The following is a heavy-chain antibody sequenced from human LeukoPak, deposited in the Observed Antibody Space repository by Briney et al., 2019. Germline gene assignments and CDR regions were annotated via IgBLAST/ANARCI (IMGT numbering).Heavy chain of an antibody. CDR2: IYSGGST. CDR3: ARGPNSNWSGLDF. V-gene: IGHV3-53*01. D-gene: IGHD6-6*01. CDR1: GFTVSSNY. Sequence: GGSLRLSCAASGFTVSSNYMSWVRQAPGKGLEWVSVIYSGGSTYYADSVKGRFAISRDNSKNTLYLQMNSLRAEDTAVYYCARGPNSNWSGLDFWGQGTLLTVSS. J-gene: IGHJ4*02.